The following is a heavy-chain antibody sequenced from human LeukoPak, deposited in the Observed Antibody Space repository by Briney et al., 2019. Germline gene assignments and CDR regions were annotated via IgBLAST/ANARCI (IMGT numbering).Heavy chain of an antibody. D-gene: IGHD5-18*01. CDR1: GFTFSDYY. Sequence: PGGSLRLSCAASGFTFSDYYMSWIRQAPGKGLEWVSYISSSSSYTNYADSVKGRFTISRDNAKNSLCLQMNSLRAEDTAVYYCARDNPVEYSYDYWGQGTLVTVSS. J-gene: IGHJ4*02. V-gene: IGHV3-11*06. CDR3: ARDNPVEYSYDY. CDR2: ISSSSSYT.